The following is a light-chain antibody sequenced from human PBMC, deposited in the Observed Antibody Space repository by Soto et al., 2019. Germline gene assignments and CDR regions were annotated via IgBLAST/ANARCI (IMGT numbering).Light chain of an antibody. CDR3: QQYGSPSWT. Sequence: EIVLTQSPGTLSLSPGERATLSCRASQSVSSSYFAWYQQRFGQAPRLLIYGASSRATGIPDRFSGSGSGTDFTLTISRLEPEDFAVYYCQQYGSPSWTFGQGTKVDI. J-gene: IGKJ1*01. CDR2: GAS. CDR1: QSVSSSY. V-gene: IGKV3-20*01.